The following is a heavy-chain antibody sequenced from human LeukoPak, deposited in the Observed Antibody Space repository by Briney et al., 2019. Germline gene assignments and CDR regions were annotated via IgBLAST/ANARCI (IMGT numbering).Heavy chain of an antibody. J-gene: IGHJ5*02. D-gene: IGHD6-19*01. CDR1: GGSISSGGYY. CDR2: IYYSGST. Sequence: SETLSLTCTVSGGSISSGGYYWGWIRQPPWEGLEWIGSIYYSGSTYYNPSLKSRVTISVDTSKNQFSLKLTSVTAADAAVYYCARQYSSGWPWFDPWGQGTVVTVSS. CDR3: ARQYSSGWPWFDP. V-gene: IGHV4-39*01.